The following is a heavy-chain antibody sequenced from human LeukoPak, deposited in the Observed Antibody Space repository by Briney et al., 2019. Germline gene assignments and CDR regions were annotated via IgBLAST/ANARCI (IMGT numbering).Heavy chain of an antibody. D-gene: IGHD4-17*01. J-gene: IGHJ5*02. CDR3: ARDNGNWFDP. Sequence: SETLSLTCSVSGGSITSYYWSWIRQPPGKGLEWIGYIYYTGSTNYNPSLKSRVTMSVDTSKNQFSLKLSSVTAADTAVYYWARDNGNWFDPWGQGTLVTVSS. CDR2: IYYTGST. CDR1: GGSITSYY. V-gene: IGHV4-59*01.